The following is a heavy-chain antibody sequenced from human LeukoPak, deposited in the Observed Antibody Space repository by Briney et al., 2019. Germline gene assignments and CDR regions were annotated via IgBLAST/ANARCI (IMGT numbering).Heavy chain of an antibody. CDR1: GFTLRSYS. CDR3: AKDEVFAYYYGSGRPFFDY. CDR2: ISSSNSI. Sequence: GGSLRLSCRASGFTLRSYSMNWVRQAPGKGLEWVSHISSSNSIIYADSVKGRFTISRDNAKNSLYLQMNSLRAEDTAVYYCAKDEVFAYYYGSGRPFFDYWGQGTLVTVSS. J-gene: IGHJ4*02. D-gene: IGHD3-10*01. V-gene: IGHV3-48*04.